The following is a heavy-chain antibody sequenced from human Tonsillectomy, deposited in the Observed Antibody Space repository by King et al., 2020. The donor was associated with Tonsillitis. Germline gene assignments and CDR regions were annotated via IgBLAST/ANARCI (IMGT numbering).Heavy chain of an antibody. J-gene: IGHJ6*02. Sequence: VQLVESGGGLVQPGRSLRLSCAASGFTFDNYAMHWVWQAPGKGLEWVSAISWNSGRIAYADSVKGRFTISRDNAKNSLYLQMTSLRAEDTALYYCAKDLGEGSGSYYYGMDVWGQGTTVTVSS. CDR2: ISWNSGRI. CDR1: GFTFDNYA. D-gene: IGHD3-10*01. V-gene: IGHV3-9*01. CDR3: AKDLGEGSGSYYYGMDV.